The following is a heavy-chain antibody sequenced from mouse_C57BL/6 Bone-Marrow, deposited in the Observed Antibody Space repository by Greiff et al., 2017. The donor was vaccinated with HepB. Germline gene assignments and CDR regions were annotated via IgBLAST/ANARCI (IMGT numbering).Heavy chain of an antibody. CDR2: IDPSDSET. CDR1: GYTFTSYW. CDR3: AREEESGSPLYAMDY. V-gene: IGHV1-52*01. Sequence: VQLQQPGAELVRPGSSVKLSCKASGYTFTSYWMHWVKQRPIQGLEWIGNIDPSDSETHYNQKFKDKATLTVDKSSSTAYMQLSSLTSEDSAVYYCAREEESGSPLYAMDYWGQGTSVTVSS. D-gene: IGHD6-2*01. J-gene: IGHJ4*01.